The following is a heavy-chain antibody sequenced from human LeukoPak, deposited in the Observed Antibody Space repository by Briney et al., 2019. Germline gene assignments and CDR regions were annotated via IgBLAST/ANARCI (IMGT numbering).Heavy chain of an antibody. CDR2: IIPIFGTA. V-gene: IGHV1-69*13. J-gene: IGHJ3*02. CDR3: ARDRAAHYNYVWGSYRPNDAFDI. Sequence: SVKVSCKASGGTFSSYAISWVRQAPGQGLEWMGGIIPIFGTANYAQKFQGRVTITADESTSTAYMELSSLRSEDTAVYYCARDRAAHYNYVWGSYRPNDAFDIWGQGTMVTVSS. D-gene: IGHD3-16*02. CDR1: GGTFSSYA.